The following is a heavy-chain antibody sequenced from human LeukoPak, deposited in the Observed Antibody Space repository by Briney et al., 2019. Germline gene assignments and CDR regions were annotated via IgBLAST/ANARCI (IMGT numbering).Heavy chain of an antibody. CDR2: ISWNSGSI. Sequence: GGSLRLSCAASGFTFDDYAMHWVRQPQGKGLEWVSGISWNSGSIGYADSVKGRFTISRDNAKNSLYLQMNSLRAEDTALYYCAKGSVAAQVYYFDYWGQGTLVTVSS. J-gene: IGHJ4*02. V-gene: IGHV3-9*01. D-gene: IGHD6-19*01. CDR3: AKGSVAAQVYYFDY. CDR1: GFTFDDYA.